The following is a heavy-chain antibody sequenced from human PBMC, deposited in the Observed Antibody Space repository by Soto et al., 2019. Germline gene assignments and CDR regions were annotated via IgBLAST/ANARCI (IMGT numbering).Heavy chain of an antibody. CDR3: AKVSSSWYAGFFDL. J-gene: IGHJ4*02. D-gene: IGHD6-13*01. CDR1: GFTFSSYS. CDR2: ISISSSYI. V-gene: IGHV3-21*01. Sequence: PGGSLRLSCAASGFTFSSYSMNWVRQAPGKGLEWVSSISISSSYIYYADSVKGRFTISRDNAKNSLYLQMNSLRAEDTAVYYCAKVSSSWYAGFFDLWGQGTLVTVSS.